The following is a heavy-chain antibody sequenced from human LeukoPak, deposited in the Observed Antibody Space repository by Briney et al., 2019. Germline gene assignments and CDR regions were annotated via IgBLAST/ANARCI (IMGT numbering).Heavy chain of an antibody. CDR2: INPNSGGT. D-gene: IGHD3-22*01. CDR3: ARDGSPFYDSIGYYYEVY. Sequence: GASVKVSCKASGYTFTGYYLHWVRQAPGQGLEWMGRINPNSGGTNYAQKFQGRVIMTSDTSISTVYMEVSRLRSDDTAMYYCARDGSPFYDSIGYYYEVYWGQGTLVTVSS. J-gene: IGHJ4*02. V-gene: IGHV1-2*06. CDR1: GYTFTGYY.